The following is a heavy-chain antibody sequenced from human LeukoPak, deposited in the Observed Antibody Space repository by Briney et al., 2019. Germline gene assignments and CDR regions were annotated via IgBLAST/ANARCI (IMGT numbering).Heavy chain of an antibody. CDR1: GFTFTNYW. CDR3: ARDDYGGTRY. J-gene: IGHJ4*02. V-gene: IGHV3-7*01. D-gene: IGHD4/OR15-4a*01. CDR2: IKQDGSEK. Sequence: PGGSLRLSCAASGFTFTNYWMSWVRQAPGQGLEWVANIKQDGSEKYYVDSVKGRFSISRDNAKNSLYLQMNSLRAEDTAVYYCARDDYGGTRYWGQGTLVTVSS.